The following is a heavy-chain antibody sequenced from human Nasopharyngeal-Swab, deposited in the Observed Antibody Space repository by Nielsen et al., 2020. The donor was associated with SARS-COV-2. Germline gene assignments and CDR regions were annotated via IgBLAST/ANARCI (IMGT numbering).Heavy chain of an antibody. V-gene: IGHV4-39*01. CDR2: IYYNRNT. Sequence: SQTLSLTCTVSGASIAYSTFYWGWIRQPPGKGLEWIGIIYYNRNTYQNPSLKSRLTISVDKSKNQFSLQLSSVTAADTAVYYCVRSSSWYYFDYWAQGTQVTVSS. CDR1: GASIAYSTFY. D-gene: IGHD6-13*01. J-gene: IGHJ4*02. CDR3: VRSSSWYYFDY.